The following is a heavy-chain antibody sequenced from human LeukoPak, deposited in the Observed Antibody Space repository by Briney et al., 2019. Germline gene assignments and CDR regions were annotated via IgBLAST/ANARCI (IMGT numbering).Heavy chain of an antibody. V-gene: IGHV6-1*01. J-gene: IGHJ4*02. CDR1: GDSVSSNSAA. CDR3: ARAPEAYDRCGCDY. CDR2: TYYRSKWYN. Sequence: SQTLSLTCAISGDSVSSNSAAWNWIRQSPSRGLEWLGRTYYRSKWYNDYAVSLKGRITINPDTSKNQFSLQLNSVTPEDTAVYYCARAPEAYDRCGCDYWGQGTLVTVFS. D-gene: IGHD3-22*01.